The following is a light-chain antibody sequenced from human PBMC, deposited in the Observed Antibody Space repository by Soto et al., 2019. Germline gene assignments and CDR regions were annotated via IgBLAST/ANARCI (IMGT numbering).Light chain of an antibody. CDR1: SSDVGGYNY. V-gene: IGLV2-14*01. J-gene: IGLJ1*01. Sequence: QSLLTQPATVSGSPGQSITIYCTGTSSDVGGYNYVSWYQQHPGKAPKLLIHEVTTRPSGVSNRFSGSKSGNTASLTISGLQAEEEADYYCNSYRSMSTLVFGTGTKLTVL. CDR3: NSYRSMSTLV. CDR2: EVT.